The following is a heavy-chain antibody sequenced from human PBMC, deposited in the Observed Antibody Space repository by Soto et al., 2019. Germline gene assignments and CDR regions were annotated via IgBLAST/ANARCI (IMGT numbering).Heavy chain of an antibody. D-gene: IGHD6-19*01. CDR3: ARGRGWTAFDI. Sequence: GGSLRLSCAASGFTFSSYSMNWVRQAPGKGLEWVSSISSSSSYIYYADSVKGRFTISRDNAKNSLYLQMNSLIAEDTAVYYCARGRGWTAFDIWGQGTMVTVSS. J-gene: IGHJ3*02. CDR1: GFTFSSYS. V-gene: IGHV3-21*01. CDR2: ISSSSSYI.